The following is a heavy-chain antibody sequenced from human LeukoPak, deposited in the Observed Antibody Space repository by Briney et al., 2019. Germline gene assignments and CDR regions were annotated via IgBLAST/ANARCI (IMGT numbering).Heavy chain of an antibody. Sequence: SETLSLTCTLSGGSISSGGYYWSWIRQPPGKGLEWIGYIYHSGSTYYSPSLKSRVTISVDTSKNQFSLKLSSVTAADTAVYYCARTDLRLCPDYWGQGTLVTVSS. V-gene: IGHV4-30-2*05. D-gene: IGHD2-2*01. CDR2: IYHSGST. CDR3: ARTDLRLCPDY. J-gene: IGHJ4*02. CDR1: GGSISSGGYY.